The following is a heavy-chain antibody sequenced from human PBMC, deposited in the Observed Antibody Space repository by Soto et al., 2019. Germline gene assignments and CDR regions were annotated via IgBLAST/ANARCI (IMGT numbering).Heavy chain of an antibody. CDR3: ARERFYNTAMVDY. D-gene: IGHD5-18*01. CDR2: IYYSGST. Sequence: SETLSLTCTVSGGSISSGGYYWSWIRQHPGKGLEWIGYIYYSGSTYYNPSLKSRVTISVDTSKNQFSLRLSSVTAADTAVYYCARERFYNTAMVDYWGQGTLVTVSS. J-gene: IGHJ4*02. CDR1: GGSISSGGYY. V-gene: IGHV4-31*03.